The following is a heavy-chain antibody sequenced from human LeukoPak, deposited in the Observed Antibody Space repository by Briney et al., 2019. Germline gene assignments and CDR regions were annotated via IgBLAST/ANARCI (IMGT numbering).Heavy chain of an antibody. J-gene: IGHJ4*02. D-gene: IGHD1-26*01. CDR1: GYMFTGYY. CDR3: ARRGWELLDYFDY. CDR2: ISPNSGGT. Sequence: ASVEVSCKASGYMFTGYYMHWVRQAPGQGLEWMGWISPNSGGTNYGQKFQGRVTMTRDTSISTVYMELSRLRSDDTAVYYCARRGWELLDYFDYWGQGTLVTVSS. V-gene: IGHV1-2*02.